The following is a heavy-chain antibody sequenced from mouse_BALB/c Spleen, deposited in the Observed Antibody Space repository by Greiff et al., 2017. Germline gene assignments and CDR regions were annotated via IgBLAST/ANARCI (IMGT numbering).Heavy chain of an antibody. CDR3: ARHWYAMDY. Sequence: EVQRVESGGGLVKPGGSLKLSCAASGFAFSSYDMSWVRQTPEKRLEWVAYISSGGGSTYYPDTVKGRFTISRDNAKNTLYLQMSSLKSEDTAMYYCARHWYAMDYWGQGTSVTVSS. CDR1: GFAFSSYD. J-gene: IGHJ4*01. CDR2: ISSGGGST. V-gene: IGHV5-12-1*01.